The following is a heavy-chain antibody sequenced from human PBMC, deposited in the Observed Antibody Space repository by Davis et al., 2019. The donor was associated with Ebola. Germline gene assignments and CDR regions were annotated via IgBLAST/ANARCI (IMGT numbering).Heavy chain of an antibody. CDR2: ISGSGGST. J-gene: IGHJ4*02. D-gene: IGHD1-26*01. CDR3: AKRWGVGATLGIGFDY. Sequence: PGGSLRLSCAASGFTFSSYSMNWVRQAPGKGLEWVSAISGSGGSTYYADSVKGRFTISRDNSKNTLYLQMNSLRAEDTAVYYCAKRWGVGATLGIGFDYWGQGTLVTVSS. CDR1: GFTFSSYS. V-gene: IGHV3-23*01.